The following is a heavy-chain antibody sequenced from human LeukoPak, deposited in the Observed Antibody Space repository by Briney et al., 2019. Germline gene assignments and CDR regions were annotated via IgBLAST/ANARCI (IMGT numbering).Heavy chain of an antibody. CDR2: MNPNSGNT. CDR1: GYTFTSYD. V-gene: IGHV1-8*03. J-gene: IGHJ4*02. Sequence: GASVKVSCKAPGYTFTSYDINWVRQATGQGLEWMGWMNPNSGNTGYAQKFQGRVTITRNTSISTAYMELSSLRSEDTAVYYCARGPYATLPDYWGQGTLVTVSS. CDR3: ARGPYATLPDY.